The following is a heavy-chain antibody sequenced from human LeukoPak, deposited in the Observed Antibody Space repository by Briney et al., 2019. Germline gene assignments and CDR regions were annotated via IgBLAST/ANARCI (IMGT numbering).Heavy chain of an antibody. J-gene: IGHJ6*03. CDR1: GGSISSSSYY. V-gene: IGHV4-39*07. CDR2: IYYTGST. Sequence: SETLSLTCTVSGGSISSSSYYWGWIRQPPGKGLEWIGSIYYTGSTYYNPSLKSRVTISVDTSKNQFSLKVSSVTAADTAVYYFAGGSFYYYYMDVWGKGTTVTVSS. CDR3: AGGSFYYYYMDV. D-gene: IGHD1-26*01.